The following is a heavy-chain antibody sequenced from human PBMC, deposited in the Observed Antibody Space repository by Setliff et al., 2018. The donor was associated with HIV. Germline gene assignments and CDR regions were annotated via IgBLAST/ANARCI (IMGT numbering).Heavy chain of an antibody. J-gene: IGHJ6*03. CDR1: GGSFSGYS. D-gene: IGHD2-2*01. CDR3: AREVRVVLPAAASGNYYYYYMDV. CDR2: IYQSGST. Sequence: SETLSLTCAVYGGSFSGYSWNWIRQSPGKGLEWIGEIYQSGSTNHNPALKSRITISLDMSKNQFSLNLTSVTAADAAIYYCAREVRVVLPAAASGNYYYYYMDVWGKGTTVTVSS. V-gene: IGHV4-34*01.